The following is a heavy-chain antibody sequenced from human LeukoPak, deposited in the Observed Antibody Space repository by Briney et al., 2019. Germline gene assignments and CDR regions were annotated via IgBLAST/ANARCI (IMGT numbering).Heavy chain of an antibody. CDR3: ARDDSSSFGYYYYMDV. V-gene: IGHV1-69*13. CDR1: GCTFSSYA. Sequence: ASVKVSCKAFGCTFSSYAISWVRQAPGQGLEWMGGSIPIFDTANYAQKFQGRVTITADESTSTAYMELSSLRSEDTAMYYCARDDSSSFGYYYYMDVWGKGTTVTVSS. J-gene: IGHJ6*03. D-gene: IGHD6-13*01. CDR2: SIPIFDTA.